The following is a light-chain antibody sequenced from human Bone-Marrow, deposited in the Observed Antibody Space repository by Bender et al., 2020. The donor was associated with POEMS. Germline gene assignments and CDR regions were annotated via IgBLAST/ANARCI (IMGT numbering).Light chain of an antibody. V-gene: IGLV2-14*03. CDR3: SSYTSSGTHV. CDR2: DVS. J-gene: IGLJ1*01. Sequence: DYVSWYEQHPGKAPKVIIYDVSNRPSGVPDRFSASKSVNTASLTVSGLQAEDEADYYCSSYTSSGTHVFGTGTKVTVL. CDR1: DY.